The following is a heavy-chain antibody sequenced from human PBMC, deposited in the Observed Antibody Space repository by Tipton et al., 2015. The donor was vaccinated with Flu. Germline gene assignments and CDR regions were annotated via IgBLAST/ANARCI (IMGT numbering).Heavy chain of an antibody. CDR2: IYYSGST. Sequence: TLSLTCTVSGGSISSYYWSWIRQPPGKGLEWIGYIYYSGSTNYNPSLKSRVTISVDTSKNQFSLKLSSVTAADTAVYYCARESIAVAGDLDAFDIWGQGTMVTVSS. CDR1: GGSISSYY. V-gene: IGHV4-59*01. CDR3: ARESIAVAGDLDAFDI. D-gene: IGHD6-19*01. J-gene: IGHJ3*02.